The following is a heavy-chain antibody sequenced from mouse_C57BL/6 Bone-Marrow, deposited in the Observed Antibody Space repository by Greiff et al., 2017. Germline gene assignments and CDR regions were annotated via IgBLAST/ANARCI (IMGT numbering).Heavy chain of an antibody. CDR1: GYTFTSYG. J-gene: IGHJ2*01. Sequence: QVQLQQSGAELARPGASVKLSCKASGYTFTSYGISWVKQRTGQGLEWIGEIYPRCGNTYYNEKFKGKATLTADKSSSTAYMELRSLTSEDSSVYVCASSNWDGFYYFDYWGQGTTLTVSS. CDR2: IYPRCGNT. V-gene: IGHV1-81*01. D-gene: IGHD4-1*01. CDR3: ASSNWDGFYYFDY.